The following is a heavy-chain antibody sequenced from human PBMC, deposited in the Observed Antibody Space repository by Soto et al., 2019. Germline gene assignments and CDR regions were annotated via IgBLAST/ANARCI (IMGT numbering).Heavy chain of an antibody. D-gene: IGHD1-26*01. CDR1: GYTLTELS. J-gene: IGHJ6*02. V-gene: IGHV1-24*01. CDR3: ATVAVGAGDLGNYYYYGMYV. CDR2: FDPEDGET. Sequence: QVQLVQSGAEVKKPGASVKVSCKVSGYTLTELSMHWVRQAPGKVLEWMGGFDPEDGETIYAQKFQGRVTMTEDTATDTAYMELSSLRSEDTAVYYCATVAVGAGDLGNYYYYGMYVWGQGTTVTVSS.